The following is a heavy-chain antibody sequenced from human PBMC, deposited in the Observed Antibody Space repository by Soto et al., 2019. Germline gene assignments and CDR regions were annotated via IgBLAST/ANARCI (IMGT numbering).Heavy chain of an antibody. CDR1: GGSISSYY. J-gene: IGHJ5*02. Sequence: SETLSLTCTVSGGSISSYYWSWIRQPPGKGLEWIGYIYYSGSTNYNPSLKSRVTISVDTSKNQFSLKLSSVTAADTAVYYCARNPSITIFGVVQNWFDPWGQGTLVTVSS. CDR2: IYYSGST. V-gene: IGHV4-59*01. CDR3: ARNPSITIFGVVQNWFDP. D-gene: IGHD3-3*01.